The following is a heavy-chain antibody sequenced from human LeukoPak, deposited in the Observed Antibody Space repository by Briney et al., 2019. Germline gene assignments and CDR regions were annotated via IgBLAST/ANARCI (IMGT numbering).Heavy chain of an antibody. V-gene: IGHV3-23*01. D-gene: IGHD3-22*01. J-gene: IGHJ4*02. CDR1: GFTFSGYA. CDR3: ARDNYYDSSGYLAY. Sequence: GGSLRLSCAASGFTFSGYAMSWVRQAPGKGLEWVSAISGSGGSTYYADSVKGRFTISRDNSKNTLYLQMNSLRAEDTAVYYCARDNYYDSSGYLAYWGQGTLVTVSS. CDR2: ISGSGGST.